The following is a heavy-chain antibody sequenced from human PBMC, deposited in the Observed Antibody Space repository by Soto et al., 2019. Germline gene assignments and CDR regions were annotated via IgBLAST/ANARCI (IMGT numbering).Heavy chain of an antibody. CDR1: GFTLDDYT. Sequence: VQLVESGGGLVQPGGSSRLSCAVSGFTLDDYTMHWVRQAPGKGLEWVSGVGWNGGDIVYADSVKGRFTVSRDNTRNSLYLEVNSLTTEDTAIYFCAKERSVVVPVSTSYFHYYGLDVWGQGTTVTVS. CDR2: VGWNGGDI. CDR3: AKERSVVVPVSTSYFHYYGLDV. D-gene: IGHD2-2*01. J-gene: IGHJ6*02. V-gene: IGHV3-9*01.